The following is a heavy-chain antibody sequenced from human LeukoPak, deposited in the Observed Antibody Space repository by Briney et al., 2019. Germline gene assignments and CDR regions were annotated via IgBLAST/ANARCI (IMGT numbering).Heavy chain of an antibody. J-gene: IGHJ5*02. CDR2: IYYSGST. Sequence: PSETLSLTCTVSGGSISSYYWSWIRQPPGKGLEWIGYIYYSGSTNYNPSLKSRVTISVDTSKKQFSLKLNSVTAADTAVYYCARDSYNWNVDAFDPWGQGTLVTVSS. V-gene: IGHV4-59*12. CDR1: GGSISSYY. CDR3: ARDSYNWNVDAFDP. D-gene: IGHD1-20*01.